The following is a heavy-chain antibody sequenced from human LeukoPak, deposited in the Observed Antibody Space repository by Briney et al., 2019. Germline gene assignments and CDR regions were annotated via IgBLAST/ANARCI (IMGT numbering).Heavy chain of an antibody. CDR3: ATRRGDSSSWSYFDD. CDR2: IKVDGSEK. J-gene: IGHJ4*02. D-gene: IGHD6-13*01. CDR1: GFTFSTYW. Sequence: GGSLRLSCAVSGFTFSTYWMSWVRQTPERGLEWVANIKVDGSEKSYVDSVKGQFTISRDNAKTSPYLQMNSLRAEDTAVYYCATRRGDSSSWSYFDDWGQGTLVTVSS. V-gene: IGHV3-7*01.